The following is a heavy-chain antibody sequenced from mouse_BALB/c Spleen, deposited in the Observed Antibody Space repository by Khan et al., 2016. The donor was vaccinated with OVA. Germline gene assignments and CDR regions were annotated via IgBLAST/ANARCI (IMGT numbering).Heavy chain of an antibody. J-gene: IGHJ3*01. CDR2: VSTGGGYT. D-gene: IGHD1-1*01. CDR1: GFTFSTYG. Sequence: DVKLVESGGDLVKPGGSLKLSCAASGFTFSTYGMSWVRQTPDKRLEWVATVSTGGGYTYYPDSVKGRFTIYRDNAKNTLYLQMSGLKSEDTAMFYCTRLAYYYDSEGFAYWGQGTLVTVSA. V-gene: IGHV5-6*02. CDR3: TRLAYYYDSEGFAY.